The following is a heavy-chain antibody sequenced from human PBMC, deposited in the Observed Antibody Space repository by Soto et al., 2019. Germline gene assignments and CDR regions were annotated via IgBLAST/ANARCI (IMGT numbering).Heavy chain of an antibody. CDR3: ARGQSGYYYDSSGYYYGFDY. CDR1: GGTFSSYA. Sequence: QVQLVQSGAEVKKPGSSVKVSCTASGGTFSSYAISWVRQAPGQGLEWMGGIIPIFGTANYAQKFQGRVTITADESTSTAYMELSSLRSEDTAVYYCARGQSGYYYDSSGYYYGFDYWGQGTLVTVSS. D-gene: IGHD3-22*01. CDR2: IIPIFGTA. J-gene: IGHJ4*02. V-gene: IGHV1-69*01.